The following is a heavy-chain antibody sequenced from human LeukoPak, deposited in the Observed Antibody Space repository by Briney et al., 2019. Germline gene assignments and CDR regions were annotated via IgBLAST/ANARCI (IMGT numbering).Heavy chain of an antibody. J-gene: IGHJ4*02. Sequence: GGSLRLSCAASGFTFSSYGMHWVRQAPGKGLEWVAVISYDGSNKYYADSVKGRFTISRDNSKNTLYLQMNSLRAEDTAVYYCAKDLSGINDYWGQGTLVTVSS. V-gene: IGHV3-30*18. CDR3: AKDLSGINDY. D-gene: IGHD3-10*01. CDR1: GFTFSSYG. CDR2: ISYDGSNK.